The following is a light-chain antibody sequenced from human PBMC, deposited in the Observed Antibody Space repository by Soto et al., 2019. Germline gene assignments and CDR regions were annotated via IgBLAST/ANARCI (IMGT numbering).Light chain of an antibody. CDR3: QQSYSAS. CDR1: QSISSY. Sequence: DIQMTQSPSPLSASVGDRVTITCRASQSISSYLNWYQQKPGKAPKLLIYAASSLQSGVPSRFSGSGSGTDFTLTISSLLPEDFATYYCQQSYSASFGGGTKVDIK. CDR2: AAS. V-gene: IGKV1-39*01. J-gene: IGKJ4*01.